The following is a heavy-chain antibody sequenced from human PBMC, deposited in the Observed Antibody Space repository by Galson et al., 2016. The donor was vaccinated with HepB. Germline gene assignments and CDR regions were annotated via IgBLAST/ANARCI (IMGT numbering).Heavy chain of an antibody. CDR3: ARGDKWGWDY. CDR1: GLTFSRHW. CDR2: IKTDGSET. J-gene: IGHJ4*02. V-gene: IGHV3-7*03. Sequence: SLRLSCAASGLTFSRHWMSWARQAPGRGLEWLANIKTDGSETHYVDSVEGRFTISRDNAKNSMYLQMSGLRTEDTAVYYCARGDKWGWDYWGQGTLVTVSS. D-gene: IGHD1-26*01.